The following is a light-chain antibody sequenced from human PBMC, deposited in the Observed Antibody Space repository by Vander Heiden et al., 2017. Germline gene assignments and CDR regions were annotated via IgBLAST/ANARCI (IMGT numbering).Light chain of an antibody. J-gene: IGKJ1*01. CDR2: WAS. CDR1: QSVTSN. Sequence: MLMTQSPAPLSVSPGERATLSCSASQSVTSNLAWYQQKPGQAPRLLIYWASTRATGIPARFSGSGSGTEFTLTVSSLQSEDFAVYYCQQYNNWPPTFGQGTKVEIK. CDR3: QQYNNWPPT. V-gene: IGKV3-15*01.